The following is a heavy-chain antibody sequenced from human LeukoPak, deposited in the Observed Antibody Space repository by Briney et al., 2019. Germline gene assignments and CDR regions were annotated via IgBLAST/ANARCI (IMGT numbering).Heavy chain of an antibody. Sequence: PGGSLRLSCAASGFTFSNYGMSWVRQAPGKGLEGVSGISGSGGSTFDADSVKGRFTISRDNSKNTVYVQMKSLRDEDTAVYYCALNAYYSGMTTWGQGTLVTVSS. D-gene: IGHD3-10*01. CDR2: ISGSGGST. V-gene: IGHV3-23*01. J-gene: IGHJ5*02. CDR1: GFTFSNYG. CDR3: ALNAYYSGMTT.